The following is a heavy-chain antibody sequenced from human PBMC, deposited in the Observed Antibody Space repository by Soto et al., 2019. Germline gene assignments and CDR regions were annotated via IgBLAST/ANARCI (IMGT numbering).Heavy chain of an antibody. Sequence: ASVKVSCKASGYTFTSYGISWVRQAPGQGLEWMGWISAYNGNTNYAQKLQGRVTMTTDTSTSTAYMLLMSLSSDDTAVYYCARVNIVVVPAAIPQINDAFDIWGQGTMVTVSS. CDR1: GYTFTSYG. D-gene: IGHD2-2*02. V-gene: IGHV1-18*01. CDR2: ISAYNGNT. J-gene: IGHJ3*02. CDR3: ARVNIVVVPAAIPQINDAFDI.